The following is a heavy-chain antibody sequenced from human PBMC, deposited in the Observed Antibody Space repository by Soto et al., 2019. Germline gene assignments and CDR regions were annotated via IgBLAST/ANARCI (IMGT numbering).Heavy chain of an antibody. D-gene: IGHD3-22*01. J-gene: IGHJ4*02. CDR1: GGSISSVGYY. Sequence: SETLSLTCTVSGGSISSVGYYWSWIRQHPGKGLEWIGYIYYSGSTYYNPSLKSRVTISVDTSKNQFSLKLSSVTAADTAVYYCARVSYYDNSGYPVRYYFDYWGQGTLVTVSS. CDR2: IYYSGST. CDR3: ARVSYYDNSGYPVRYYFDY. V-gene: IGHV4-31*03.